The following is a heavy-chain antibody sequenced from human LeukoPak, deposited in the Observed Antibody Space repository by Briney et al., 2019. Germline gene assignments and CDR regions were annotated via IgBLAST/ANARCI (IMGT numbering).Heavy chain of an antibody. J-gene: IGHJ5*02. D-gene: IGHD6-13*01. Sequence: SETLSLTCTVSGGSISSSSYYWGWIRQPPGKGLEWIGSIYYSGSTYYNPSLKSRVTISVDTSKNQFSLKLSSVTAADTAVYYCARYYIAADFLNWFDPWGQGTLVTVSS. CDR3: ARYYIAADFLNWFDP. CDR2: IYYSGST. V-gene: IGHV4-39*07. CDR1: GGSISSSSYY.